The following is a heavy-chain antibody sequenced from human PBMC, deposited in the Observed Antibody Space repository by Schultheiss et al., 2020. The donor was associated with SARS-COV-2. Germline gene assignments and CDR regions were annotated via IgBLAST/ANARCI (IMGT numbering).Heavy chain of an antibody. CDR2: IDWDGDKK. V-gene: IGHV3-20*04. Sequence: GGSLRLSCNASGFIFDDYGLNWVRQGPATGLEWVAGIDWDGDKKGYGDSVKGRFTISRDNSKSTLYLQMNSLRAEDTAVYYCAKRSSSWLNYYYYYMDVWGKGTTVTVSS. D-gene: IGHD6-13*01. CDR1: GFIFDDYG. CDR3: AKRSSSWLNYYYYYMDV. J-gene: IGHJ6*03.